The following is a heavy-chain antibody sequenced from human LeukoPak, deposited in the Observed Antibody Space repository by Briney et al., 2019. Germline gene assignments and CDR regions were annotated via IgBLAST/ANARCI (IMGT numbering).Heavy chain of an antibody. Sequence: SETLSLTCTVSGGSISSYYWSWIRQPPGKGLEWIGYIYYSGSTNYNPSLKGRVTISVDTSKNQFSLKLSSVTAADTAVYYCARLIQTYYDSGWFDPWGQGTLVTVSS. D-gene: IGHD5-12*01. J-gene: IGHJ5*02. CDR1: GGSISSYY. CDR2: IYYSGST. V-gene: IGHV4-59*08. CDR3: ARLIQTYYDSGWFDP.